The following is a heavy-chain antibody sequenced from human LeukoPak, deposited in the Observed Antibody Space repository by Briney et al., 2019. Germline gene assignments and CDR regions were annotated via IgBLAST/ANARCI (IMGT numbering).Heavy chain of an antibody. J-gene: IGHJ4*02. CDR2: ISDRGDNK. D-gene: IGHD1-26*01. CDR1: GFSFSSNA. Sequence: GGSLRLSCAASGFSFSSNAMSWVRQAPGEGLEWVSAISDRGDNKFCADSVKGRFTISRDNSESTLYLQMNSLRAEDTAIYYCAKGGGSWWDYWGQGTLVTVSS. CDR3: AKGGGSWWDY. V-gene: IGHV3-23*01.